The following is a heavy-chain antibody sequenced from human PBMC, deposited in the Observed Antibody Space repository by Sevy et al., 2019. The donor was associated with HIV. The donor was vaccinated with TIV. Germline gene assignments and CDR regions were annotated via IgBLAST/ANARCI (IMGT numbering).Heavy chain of an antibody. Sequence: VGSLRLSCAASGFTFSSYSMNWVRQAPGKGLEWVSSISSSSSYIYYADSVKGRFTISRDNAKNSLYLQMNSLRAEDTAVYYCARESYYVKAFDIWGQGTMVTVSS. V-gene: IGHV3-21*01. J-gene: IGHJ3*02. D-gene: IGHD3-16*01. CDR3: ARESYYVKAFDI. CDR1: GFTFSSYS. CDR2: ISSSSSYI.